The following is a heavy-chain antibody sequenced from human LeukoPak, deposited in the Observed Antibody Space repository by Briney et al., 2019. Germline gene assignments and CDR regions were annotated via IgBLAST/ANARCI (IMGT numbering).Heavy chain of an antibody. CDR2: IYYSGST. Sequence: SETLPLTCTVSGGSLSASFYYWGWIRQPPGRGLEWTGSIYYSGSTYYNPSLKSRVTISVDTSKNQFSLKLNSVTAADTAVYYCARIPRSSGWDDYYYYMDVWGKGTTVTVSS. CDR3: ARIPRSSGWDDYYYYMDV. D-gene: IGHD6-19*01. J-gene: IGHJ6*03. CDR1: GGSLSASFYY. V-gene: IGHV4-39*01.